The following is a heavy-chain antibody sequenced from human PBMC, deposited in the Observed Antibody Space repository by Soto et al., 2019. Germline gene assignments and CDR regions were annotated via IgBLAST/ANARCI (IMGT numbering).Heavy chain of an antibody. CDR1: GFTFSDYA. CDR3: AKGGRQWLVTSDFNY. CDR2: VSHDGRNT. J-gene: IGHJ4*02. Sequence: VQLVESGGGVVQPGRSLRLSCAASGFTFSDYAMHWVRQAPGKGLEWVAVVSHDGRNTHYAESVKGRFTISRDSSKNTVSLEMASLGAEDTAVYYCAKGGRQWLVTSDFNYWGQGALVTVSS. D-gene: IGHD6-19*01. V-gene: IGHV3-30*18.